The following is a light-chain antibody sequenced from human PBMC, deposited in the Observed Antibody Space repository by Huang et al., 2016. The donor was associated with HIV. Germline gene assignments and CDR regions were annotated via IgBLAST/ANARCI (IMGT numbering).Light chain of an antibody. CDR1: QSVLYSANKEHLPMNC. Sequence: DIVMTQSPDSLAVPLGERATISCVSSQSVLYSANKEHLPMNCLAWYQKKPGQPPKLLIDWASSRASGVPDRFSGSGSGTDFTLTISSLQAEDVAVYYCQQHYSTPWTFGQGTKVEIK. V-gene: IGKV4-1*01. CDR2: WAS. J-gene: IGKJ1*01. CDR3: QQHYSTPWT.